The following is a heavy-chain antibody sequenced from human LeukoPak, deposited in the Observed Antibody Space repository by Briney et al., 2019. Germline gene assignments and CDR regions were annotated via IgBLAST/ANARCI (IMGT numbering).Heavy chain of an antibody. CDR3: ARDAPIGVVVVAAPLDY. J-gene: IGHJ4*02. CDR1: GFTFSSYS. Sequence: GSLRLSCAASGFTFSSYSMNWVRQAPGKGLEWVSSISSSSSYIYYADSVKGRFTISRDNAKNSLYLQMNSLRAEDTAVYYCARDAPIGVVVVAAPLDYWGQGTLVTVSS. V-gene: IGHV3-21*01. CDR2: ISSSSSYI. D-gene: IGHD2-15*01.